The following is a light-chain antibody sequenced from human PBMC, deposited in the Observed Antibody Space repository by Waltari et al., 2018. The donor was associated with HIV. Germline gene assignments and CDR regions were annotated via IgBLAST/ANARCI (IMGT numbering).Light chain of an antibody. CDR1: DSNLGHSA. V-gene: IGLV1-44*01. J-gene: IGLJ2*01. CDR2: DDS. Sequence: QSLLTQPPSASGTPGQRVIISCSGRDSNLGHSAVTWYQLLPGSTPKRLIYDDSLRASGVSDRFSGSKSGTSASLAISGLQSDDEADYYCATWDGGLTWGGRLSGRVVFGGGTRLTVL. CDR3: ATWDGGLTWGGRLSGRVV.